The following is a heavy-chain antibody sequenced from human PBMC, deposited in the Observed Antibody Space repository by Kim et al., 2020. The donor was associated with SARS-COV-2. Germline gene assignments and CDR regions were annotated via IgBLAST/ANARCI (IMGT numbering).Heavy chain of an antibody. CDR1: GGTFSSYA. J-gene: IGHJ4*02. V-gene: IGHV1-69*13. CDR2: IIPIFGTA. Sequence: SVKVSCKASGGTFSSYAINWVRQAPGQGLEWMGGIIPIFGTANYAQKFQGRVTITADESTSTAYMELSSLRSEDTAVYYCARDRGYYDSSGLFDYWGQGTLVTVSS. CDR3: ARDRGYYDSSGLFDY. D-gene: IGHD3-22*01.